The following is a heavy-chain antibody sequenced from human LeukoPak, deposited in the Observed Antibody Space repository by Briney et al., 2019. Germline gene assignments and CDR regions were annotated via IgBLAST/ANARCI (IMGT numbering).Heavy chain of an antibody. CDR3: AKSYYYDTSGYSERYYYYYGMDV. V-gene: IGHV3-23*01. D-gene: IGHD3-22*01. CDR1: GFTSSSYA. J-gene: IGHJ6*02. CDR2: ISGSGGGT. Sequence: GGSLRLSCAASGFTSSSYAMSWVRQTPSKGLEWVSAISGSGGGTYYTDSAKGRFTISRDNSQNTLYLQMNSLRAGDTAVYYCAKSYYYDTSGYSERYYYYYGMDVWGQGTTVTVSS.